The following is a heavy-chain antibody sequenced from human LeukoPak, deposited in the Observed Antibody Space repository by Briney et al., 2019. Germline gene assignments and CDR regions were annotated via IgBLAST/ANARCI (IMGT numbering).Heavy chain of an antibody. CDR1: GFTFSSYA. CDR2: ISGSGGST. Sequence: QPGGSLRLSCAASGFTFSSYAMSWVRQAPGKGLEWVSAISGSGGSTYYADSVKGRFTISRDNSKNTLYLQMNSLRAEDTAVYYCAKLVRGVIMGLPNWFDPWGQGTLVTVSS. CDR3: AKLVRGVIMGLPNWFDP. J-gene: IGHJ5*02. D-gene: IGHD3-10*01. V-gene: IGHV3-23*01.